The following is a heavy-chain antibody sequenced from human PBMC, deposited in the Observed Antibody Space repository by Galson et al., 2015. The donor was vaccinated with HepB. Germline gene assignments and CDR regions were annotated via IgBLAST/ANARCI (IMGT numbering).Heavy chain of an antibody. CDR1: GFTFSSYS. Sequence: SLRLSCAASGFTFSSYSMNWVRQAPGKGLEWVSSISSSSSYIYYADSVKGRFTISRDNAKNSLYLQMNSLRAEDTAVYYCASPYCSGGSCYYWYFDLWGRGTLVTVSS. CDR2: ISSSSSYI. J-gene: IGHJ2*01. CDR3: ASPYCSGGSCYYWYFDL. D-gene: IGHD2-15*01. V-gene: IGHV3-21*01.